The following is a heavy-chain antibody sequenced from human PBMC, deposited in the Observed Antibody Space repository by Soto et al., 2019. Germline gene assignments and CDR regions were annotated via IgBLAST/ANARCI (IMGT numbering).Heavy chain of an antibody. CDR1: GFTFSSYA. J-gene: IGHJ3*02. V-gene: IGHV3-23*01. Sequence: GGSLRLSCAASGFTFSSYAMSWVRQAPGKGLEWVSAISGSGGSTYYADSVKGRFTISRDNSKNTLYLQMNSLRAEDTAVYYCAKRHNRYCSGGSCYGGDDAFDIWGQGTMVTVSS. CDR3: AKRHNRYCSGGSCYGGDDAFDI. D-gene: IGHD2-15*01. CDR2: ISGSGGST.